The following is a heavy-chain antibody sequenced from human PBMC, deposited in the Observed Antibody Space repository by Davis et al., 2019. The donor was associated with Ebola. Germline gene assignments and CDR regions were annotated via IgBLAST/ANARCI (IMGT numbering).Heavy chain of an antibody. Sequence: PSETLSLTCTVSGGSISGHSWNWIRQPPGKGLEWIGYIHYSGATNYNPSLKSRVTISVDTSRNQFSLKVTSATAADTAVYYCAGDTIGLDYWGQGTLVTVSS. CDR2: IHYSGAT. CDR1: GGSISGHS. CDR3: AGDTIGLDY. J-gene: IGHJ4*02. V-gene: IGHV4-59*08. D-gene: IGHD3-10*01.